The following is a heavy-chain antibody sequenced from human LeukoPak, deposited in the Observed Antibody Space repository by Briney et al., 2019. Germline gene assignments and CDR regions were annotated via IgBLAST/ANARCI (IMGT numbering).Heavy chain of an antibody. Sequence: SETLSLTCGVSGGSISNTNWWTWVRQPPGKGLEWIGEIYHSGSTNYNPSLKSRVTISVDKSKNQFSLKLSSVTAADTAVYYCARTSRINMVLDPWGQGTLVTVSS. CDR3: ARTSRINMVLDP. CDR2: IYHSGST. D-gene: IGHD3-10*01. CDR1: GGSISNTNW. J-gene: IGHJ5*02. V-gene: IGHV4/OR15-8*01.